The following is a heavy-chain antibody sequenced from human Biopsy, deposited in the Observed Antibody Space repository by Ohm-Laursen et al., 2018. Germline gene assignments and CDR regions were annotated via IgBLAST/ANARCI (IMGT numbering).Heavy chain of an antibody. CDR2: INPSGSTT. V-gene: IGHV1-46*01. CDR3: ARDSEYGDYRNYYYGMDV. D-gene: IGHD4-17*01. CDR1: GYSFTSYY. J-gene: IGHJ6*02. Sequence: SSVKVSCKASGYSFTSYYMHWVRQAPGQGLEWMGMINPSGSTTSYPQIFQGRVTITADESTSTAYMELSSLRSEDTAVYYCARDSEYGDYRNYYYGMDVWGQGTTVTVSS.